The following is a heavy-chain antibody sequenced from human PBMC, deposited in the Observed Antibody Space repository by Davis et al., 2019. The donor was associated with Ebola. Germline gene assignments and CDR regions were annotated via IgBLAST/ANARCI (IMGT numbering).Heavy chain of an antibody. CDR1: GYTFTGYY. Sequence: ASVKVSCKASGYTFTGYYMHWVRQAPGQGLEWMGWMKPNSGNTDYAQKFQGRVTMTRDTSITTAYMELSSLRSTDTAVYYCARDNWNYVGRIIYYYYSMDVWGQGTTVTVSS. J-gene: IGHJ6*02. V-gene: IGHV1-8*02. D-gene: IGHD1-7*01. CDR2: MKPNSGNT. CDR3: ARDNWNYVGRIIYYYYSMDV.